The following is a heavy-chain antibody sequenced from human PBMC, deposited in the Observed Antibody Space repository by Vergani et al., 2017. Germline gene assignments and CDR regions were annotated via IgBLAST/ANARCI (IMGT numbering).Heavy chain of an antibody. J-gene: IGHJ6*03. CDR2: ISNDGSKK. V-gene: IGHV3-30*18. Sequence: QVQLAESGGGRVQPGRSLRLSCAASGFSFSSHSIHWVRQAPGKGLEWVAVISNDGSKKYYADSVKGRFTISRDNSKNTLDLQMNSLRTQDTAVYYCAKAGSVTSGSLQYNCYMDGWGKGTTVTVS. CDR1: GFSFSSHS. CDR3: AKAGSVTSGSLQYNCYMDG. D-gene: IGHD3-10*01.